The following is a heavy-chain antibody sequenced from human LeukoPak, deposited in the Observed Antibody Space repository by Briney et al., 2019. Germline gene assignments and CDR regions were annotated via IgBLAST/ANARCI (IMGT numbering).Heavy chain of an antibody. CDR2: ISWNSGSI. Sequence: GRSLRLSCAASGFTFDDYAMHWVRQAPGKGLEWVSGISWNSGSIGYADSVKGRFTISRDNAKNSLYLQMNSLRAEDTALYYCAKDTGYSYGFPNFDYWGQGTLVTVSS. D-gene: IGHD5-18*01. V-gene: IGHV3-9*01. CDR3: AKDTGYSYGFPNFDY. CDR1: GFTFDDYA. J-gene: IGHJ4*02.